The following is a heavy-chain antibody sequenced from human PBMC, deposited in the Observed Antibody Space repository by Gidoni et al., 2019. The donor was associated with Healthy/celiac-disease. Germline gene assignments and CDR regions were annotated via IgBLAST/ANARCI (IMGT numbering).Heavy chain of an antibody. J-gene: IGHJ6*02. D-gene: IGHD6-13*01. CDR2: ISGSGGRT. CDR1: GFTFSNYA. Sequence: VQLLASGGVLVQPGGSLRLSCAASGFTFSNYAMSWVRQAPGKGLEWVSAISGSGGRTYNADSLKGWFSISRYKSKNMLYLQMNSLRAEDTAVYYCADEGGYSSSWGVGWWELLAESSRDYGMDVWGQGTTVTVSS. CDR3: ADEGGYSSSWGVGWWELLAESSRDYGMDV. V-gene: IGHV3-23*01.